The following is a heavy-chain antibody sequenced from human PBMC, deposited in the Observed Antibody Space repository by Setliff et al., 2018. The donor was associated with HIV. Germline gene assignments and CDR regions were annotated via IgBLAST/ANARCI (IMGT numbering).Heavy chain of an antibody. Sequence: GASVKVSCKASGYTFINYGISWVRQAPGQGLEWMGWISPYNGNTNYAQNFQGRVTMTTDTSTSTAYMELRSLRSDDTAVYYCARDYNFWSGYYTNDAFDVWGQGTMVTV. CDR2: ISPYNGNT. D-gene: IGHD3-3*01. CDR1: GYTFINYG. V-gene: IGHV1-18*01. CDR3: ARDYNFWSGYYTNDAFDV. J-gene: IGHJ3*01.